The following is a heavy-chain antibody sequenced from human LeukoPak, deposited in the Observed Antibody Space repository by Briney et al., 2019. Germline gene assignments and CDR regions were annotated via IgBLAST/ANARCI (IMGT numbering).Heavy chain of an antibody. CDR3: ARDQLYCTGGICYFDY. V-gene: IGHV3-74*01. Sequence: GGSLRLSCAASGFTFSSYWMHWVRQAPGKGLVWVSRINSDGRSTGSADYVKGSFTISRDNAKNTLYLQMNRLRTEDTAVYYCARDQLYCTGGICYFDYWGEGALVTVSS. CDR2: INSDGRST. J-gene: IGHJ4*02. CDR1: GFTFSSYW. D-gene: IGHD2-8*02.